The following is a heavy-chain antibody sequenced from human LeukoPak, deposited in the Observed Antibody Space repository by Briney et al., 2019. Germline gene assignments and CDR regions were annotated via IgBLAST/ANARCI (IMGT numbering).Heavy chain of an antibody. Sequence: ASVKVSCKASGYTFTSYYMHWVRQAPGQGLEWMRIINPSGGSTSYAQKFQGRVTMTRDTSTSTVYKELSSLRSEDTAVYYCARERSTAVIDYWGQGTLVTVSS. V-gene: IGHV1-46*01. J-gene: IGHJ4*02. CDR2: INPSGGST. D-gene: IGHD6-13*01. CDR3: ARERSTAVIDY. CDR1: GYTFTSYY.